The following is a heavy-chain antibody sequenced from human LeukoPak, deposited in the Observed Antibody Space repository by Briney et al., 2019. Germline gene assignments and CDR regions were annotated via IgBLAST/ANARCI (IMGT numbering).Heavy chain of an antibody. V-gene: IGHV4-59*11. D-gene: IGHD5-24*01. CDR3: ARGGEGYNDDAFEV. Sequence: SETLSLTCTVSGDSLRSHYCAWIRQPPGKGLEWIGHIYNSATTDYNPSFKSRVTISLDTSKKQLSLKMTSVTALDTAVYYCARGGEGYNDDAFEVWGLGTAVTVSS. CDR2: IYNSATT. J-gene: IGHJ3*01. CDR1: GDSLRSHY.